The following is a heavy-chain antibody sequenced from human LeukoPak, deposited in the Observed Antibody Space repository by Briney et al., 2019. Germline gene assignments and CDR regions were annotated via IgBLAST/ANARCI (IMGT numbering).Heavy chain of an antibody. CDR3: ARGPDDLRGDFDY. D-gene: IGHD1-1*01. CDR2: IYYSGST. J-gene: IGHJ4*02. CDR1: GGSISSYY. V-gene: IGHV4-59*12. Sequence: PSETLSLTCTVSGGSISSYYWSWIRQPPGKGLEWIGYIYYSGSTNYNPSLKSRVTISVDTSKNQFSLKLSSVTAADTAVYYCARGPDDLRGDFDYWGQGTLVTVSS.